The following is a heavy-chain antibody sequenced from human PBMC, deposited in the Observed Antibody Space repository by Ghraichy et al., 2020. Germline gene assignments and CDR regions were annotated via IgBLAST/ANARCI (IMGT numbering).Heavy chain of an antibody. D-gene: IGHD3-3*01. J-gene: IGHJ4*02. CDR2: IYYSGST. V-gene: IGHV4-39*01. Sequence: ESLNISCTVSGGSISSSSYYWGWIRQPPGKGLEWIGSIYYSGSTYYNPSLKSRVTISVDTSKNQFSLKLSSVTAADTAVYYCARLGDFWSGYSYFDYWGQGTLVTVSS. CDR3: ARLGDFWSGYSYFDY. CDR1: GGSISSSSYY.